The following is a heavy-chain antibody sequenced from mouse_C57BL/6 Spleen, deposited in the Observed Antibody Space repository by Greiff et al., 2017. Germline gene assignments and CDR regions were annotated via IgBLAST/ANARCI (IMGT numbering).Heavy chain of an antibody. CDR2: INPGSGGT. J-gene: IGHJ3*01. Sequence: VMLVESGAELVRPGTSVKVSCKASGYAFTNYLIAWVKQRPGQGLEWIGVINPGSGGTNYNEKFKGKATLTADKSSSTAYMQLSSLTSEDSAVYCCARGRLREFAYWGQGTLVTVSA. D-gene: IGHD2-4*01. CDR1: GYAFTNYL. CDR3: ARGRLREFAY. V-gene: IGHV1-54*01.